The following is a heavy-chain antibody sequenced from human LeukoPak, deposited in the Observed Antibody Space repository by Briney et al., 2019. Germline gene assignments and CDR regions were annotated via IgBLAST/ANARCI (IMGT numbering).Heavy chain of an antibody. CDR3: PRDRGGYCSGGTCYPGLLSYSMDV. CDR1: GFTFSSYG. D-gene: IGHD2-15*01. Sequence: GGSLRLFSAASGFTFSSYGIHWVRQAPGQGLEWVAVIGYDGSKKYYADSVKGRFTISRDNSKNTLYLHMNSLRVEDTAVYYCPRDRGGYCSGGTCYPGLLSYSMDVWGKGTTVTVSS. CDR2: IGYDGSKK. V-gene: IGHV3-33*01. J-gene: IGHJ6*04.